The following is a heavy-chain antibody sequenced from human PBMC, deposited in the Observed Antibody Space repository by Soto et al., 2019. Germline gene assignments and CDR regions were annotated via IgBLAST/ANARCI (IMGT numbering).Heavy chain of an antibody. J-gene: IGHJ4*02. CDR2: TYYRSNWYN. V-gene: IGHV6-1*01. CDR1: GDSVSSNSAG. D-gene: IGHD1-26*01. Sequence: ETLSLTCAISGDSVSSNSAGWNWIRQSPSRGLEWLGRTYYRSNWYNEYAVSVKSRITINPDTSRNQFSLKLSSVTAADTAVYYCARTQSGSFGSRRGFFDYWGQGILVTVSS. CDR3: ARTQSGSFGSRRGFFDY.